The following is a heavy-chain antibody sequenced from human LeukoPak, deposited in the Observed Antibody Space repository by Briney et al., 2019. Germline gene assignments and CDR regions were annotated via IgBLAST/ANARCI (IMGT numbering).Heavy chain of an antibody. Sequence: ASVKVSCKASGYAFTDHYVNSVRQAPGQGLEWMGWINLNSGGTNSAQKFQGRVTMTRATSISTAYMELSRLRSDDTAMYYCAREETSGSSSAFDIWGQGTMVTVSS. D-gene: IGHD1-26*01. CDR3: AREETSGSSSAFDI. CDR1: GYAFTDHY. J-gene: IGHJ3*02. CDR2: INLNSGGT. V-gene: IGHV1-2*02.